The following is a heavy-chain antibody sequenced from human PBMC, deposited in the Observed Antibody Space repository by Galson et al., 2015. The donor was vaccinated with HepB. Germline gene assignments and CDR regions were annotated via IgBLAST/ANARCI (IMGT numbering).Heavy chain of an antibody. CDR1: GYTFNDFA. V-gene: IGHV7-4-1*02. Sequence: SVKVSCKASGYTFNDFAVNWVRQAPGQGLEWMGWINTNTGKPTYAQAFTGRFVFSLDTSVSTAYLQISSLKAEDTAVYYCARTPYYGSGSHYNGWFDPWGHGTLVTVSS. J-gene: IGHJ5*02. D-gene: IGHD3-10*01. CDR3: ARTPYYGSGSHYNGWFDP. CDR2: INTNTGKP.